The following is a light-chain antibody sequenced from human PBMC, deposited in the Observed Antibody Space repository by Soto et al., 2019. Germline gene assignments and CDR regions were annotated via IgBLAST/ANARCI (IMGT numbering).Light chain of an antibody. J-gene: IGKJ5*01. CDR1: QSVSSH. CDR2: DAS. CDR3: QQRSDRLPIT. V-gene: IGKV3-11*01. Sequence: EMVLTQSPATLSLSPGGRVTLSCRASQSVSSHLAWYQQKPGQAPRLLIYDASKRPTGIPARFSGSGSGTDFTLTISSLEPEDSAVYYCQQRSDRLPITFGQGTRLEIK.